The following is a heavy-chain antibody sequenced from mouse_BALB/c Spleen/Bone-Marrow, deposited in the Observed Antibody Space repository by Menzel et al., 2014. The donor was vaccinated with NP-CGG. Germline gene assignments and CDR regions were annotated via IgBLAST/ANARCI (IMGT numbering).Heavy chain of an antibody. D-gene: IGHD1-2*01. Sequence: QVQLQQPGAELVKPGASVKLSCKASGYTFTSYYMCWVKQRPGQGLEWIGEINPSNGGTNFNEKFKSKATLTVDKSSSTAYMQLSSLTSEDSAVYYCTRYYGYYAMDYWGQGTSVTVSS. V-gene: IGHV1-53*01. J-gene: IGHJ4*01. CDR3: TRYYGYYAMDY. CDR1: GYTFTSYY. CDR2: INPSNGGT.